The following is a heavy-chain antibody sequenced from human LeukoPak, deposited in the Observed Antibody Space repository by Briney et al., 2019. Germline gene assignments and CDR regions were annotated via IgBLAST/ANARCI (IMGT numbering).Heavy chain of an antibody. Sequence: SETLSLTCAVSGGSISTYYWSWLRQPAGKGLEWIGQIHTSGSTNYNPPLKSRVSMSIDTTEDQVSLTIRSATAADTAFYYCARRDISSGWSFDYWGQGTLVTVSS. V-gene: IGHV4-4*07. CDR1: GGSISTYY. D-gene: IGHD6-19*01. CDR3: ARRDISSGWSFDY. CDR2: IHTSGST. J-gene: IGHJ4*02.